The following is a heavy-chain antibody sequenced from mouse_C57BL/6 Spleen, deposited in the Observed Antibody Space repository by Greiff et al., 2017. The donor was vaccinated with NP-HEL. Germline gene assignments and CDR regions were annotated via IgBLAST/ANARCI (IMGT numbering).Heavy chain of an antibody. CDR1: GYTFTDYY. CDR3: ARRDGYQRGYAMDY. V-gene: IGHV1-26*01. D-gene: IGHD2-3*01. Sequence: EVQLQQSGPELVKPGASVKISCKASGYTFTDYYMNWVKQSHGQSLEWIGDINPNNGGTSYNQKFTGKATLTVDKSSSTAYMELRSLTSEDSAVYYCARRDGYQRGYAMDYWGQGTSVTVSS. CDR2: INPNNGGT. J-gene: IGHJ4*01.